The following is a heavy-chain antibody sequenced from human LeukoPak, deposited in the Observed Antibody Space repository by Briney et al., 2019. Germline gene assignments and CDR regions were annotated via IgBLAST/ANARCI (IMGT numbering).Heavy chain of an antibody. Sequence: SVKVSCKASGGTFISYAISWVRQAPGQGLEWMGGIIPIFGTANYAQKFQGRVTITADESTSTAYMELSSLRSEDTAVYYCARSIAVAGFFPDYWGQGTLVTVSS. D-gene: IGHD6-19*01. CDR3: ARSIAVAGFFPDY. CDR2: IIPIFGTA. J-gene: IGHJ4*02. V-gene: IGHV1-69*13. CDR1: GGTFISYA.